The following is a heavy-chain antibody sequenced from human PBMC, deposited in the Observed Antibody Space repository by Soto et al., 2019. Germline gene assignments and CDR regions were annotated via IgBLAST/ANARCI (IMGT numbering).Heavy chain of an antibody. D-gene: IGHD3-10*01. J-gene: IGHJ4*02. CDR2: IYPSDGRT. CDR1: GYTFTNYY. V-gene: IGHV1-46*01. CDR3: ARDFSGPIDY. Sequence: ASVNVSCKASGYTFTNYYMHWVRQAPGQGLEWMGIIYPSDGRTAYAQKFQGRVTMTRDTSSSTFYMELSSLRSEDTALYYCARDFSGPIDYWGQGTLVTVSS.